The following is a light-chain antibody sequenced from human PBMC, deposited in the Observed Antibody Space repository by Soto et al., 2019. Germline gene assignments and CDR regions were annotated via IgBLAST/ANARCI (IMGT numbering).Light chain of an antibody. CDR2: EAS. CDR1: SSDIGAYNY. J-gene: IGLJ1*01. Sequence: QSVLTQPASVSGSPGQSITISCTGSSSDIGAYNYVSWYQQHPGKAPKLIIYEASKRPSGISSRFSGSKSGNTASLTISGLQAEDEADYYCSSWARSLYVFGSGIKVNV. CDR3: SSWARSLYV. V-gene: IGLV2-14*01.